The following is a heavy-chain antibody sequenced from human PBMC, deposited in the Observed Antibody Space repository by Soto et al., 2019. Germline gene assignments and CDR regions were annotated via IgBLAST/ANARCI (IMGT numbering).Heavy chain of an antibody. Sequence: GGSLRLSCAASGFTFSSYWMSWVRQAPGKGLEWVANIKQDGSEKYYVDSVKGRFTISRDNAKNSLYLQMNSLRAEDTAVYYCARDKLTFGGVAPNYFDYWGQGTLVTVSS. J-gene: IGHJ4*02. CDR1: GFTFSSYW. CDR3: ARDKLTFGGVAPNYFDY. D-gene: IGHD3-16*01. V-gene: IGHV3-7*01. CDR2: IKQDGSEK.